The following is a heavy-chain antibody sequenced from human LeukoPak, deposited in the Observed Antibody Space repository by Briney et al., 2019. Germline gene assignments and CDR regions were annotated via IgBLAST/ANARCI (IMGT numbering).Heavy chain of an antibody. CDR1: GGSISSSNW. CDR2: IYHSGST. CDR3: ARARTSGYSYGYLNY. D-gene: IGHD5-18*01. J-gene: IGHJ4*02. V-gene: IGHV4-4*02. Sequence: SGTLSLTCAVSGGSISSSNWWSWVRQPPGKGLEWIGEIYHSGSTNYNPSLKSRVTISVDTSKNQFSLKLSSVTAADTAVYYCARARTSGYSYGYLNYWGQGTLVTVSS.